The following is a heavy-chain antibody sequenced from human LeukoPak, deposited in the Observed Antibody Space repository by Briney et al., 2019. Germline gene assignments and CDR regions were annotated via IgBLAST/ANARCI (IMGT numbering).Heavy chain of an antibody. V-gene: IGHV1-18*04. Sequence: ASVKVSCKASGYTFTDHYMHWVRQAPGQGLEWMGWISAYNGNTNYAQKLQGRVTMTTDTSTSTAYMELRSLRSDDTAVYYCARDQNSIGYYYDSTFDYWGQGTLVTVSS. CDR1: GYTFTDHY. CDR3: ARDQNSIGYYYDSTFDY. CDR2: ISAYNGNT. J-gene: IGHJ4*02. D-gene: IGHD3-22*01.